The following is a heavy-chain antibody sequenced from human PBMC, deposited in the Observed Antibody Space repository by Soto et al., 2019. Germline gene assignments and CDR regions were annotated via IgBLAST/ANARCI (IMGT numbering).Heavy chain of an antibody. J-gene: IGHJ4*02. CDR3: ARGHDSNWDHCFDY. CDR2: IKQDGSEK. D-gene: IGHD1-26*01. V-gene: IGHV3-7*01. Sequence: PGGSLRLSCAASGFTFGRYWMNWVRQAPGKGLEWLANIKQDGSEKYSVDSVRGRFTISRDNARDSLYLQMDSLRVEDTAVYYCARGHDSNWDHCFDYWGQGDLVTLSS. CDR1: GFTFGRYW.